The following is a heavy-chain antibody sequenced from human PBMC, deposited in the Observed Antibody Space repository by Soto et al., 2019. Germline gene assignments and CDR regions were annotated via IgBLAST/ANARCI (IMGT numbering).Heavy chain of an antibody. CDR2: IYYSGST. Sequence: SEILSLTCTVSGGSISSYYWSWIRQPPGKGLEWIGYIYYSGSTNYNPSLKSRVTISVDTSKNQFSLKLSSVTAADTAVYYCERGKLYSSSFNWFDPWGQGTLVTVSS. J-gene: IGHJ5*02. V-gene: IGHV4-59*08. D-gene: IGHD6-6*01. CDR1: GGSISSYY. CDR3: ERGKLYSSSFNWFDP.